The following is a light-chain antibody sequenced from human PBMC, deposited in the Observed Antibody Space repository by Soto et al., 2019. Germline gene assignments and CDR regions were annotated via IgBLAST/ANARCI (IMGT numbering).Light chain of an antibody. J-gene: IGKJ1*01. CDR3: QQYNNWPPDRT. V-gene: IGKV3-15*01. CDR2: GAS. Sequence: EIVMTQSPATQSVSPGERATLSRRASQSVGSNLAWYQQKPGQAPRLLIYGASTRATGIPARFSGSGSGTEFTLTISSLQSEDFAIYFCQQYNNWPPDRTFGQGTKVEIK. CDR1: QSVGSN.